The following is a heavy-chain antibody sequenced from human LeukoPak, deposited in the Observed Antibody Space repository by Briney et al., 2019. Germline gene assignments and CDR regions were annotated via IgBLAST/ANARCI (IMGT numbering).Heavy chain of an antibody. J-gene: IGHJ5*02. V-gene: IGHV1-8*03. D-gene: IGHD3-3*01. CDR1: GYTFTSYD. CDR3: ARAGRGRITIFGVVTRTGFDP. Sequence: ASVKVSCKASGYTFTSYDINWVRQATGQGLEWMGWMNPNSGNTGYAQKFQGRVTITRNTSISTAYMELSSLRSEDTAVYYCARAGRGRITIFGVVTRTGFDPWGQGTLVTVSS. CDR2: MNPNSGNT.